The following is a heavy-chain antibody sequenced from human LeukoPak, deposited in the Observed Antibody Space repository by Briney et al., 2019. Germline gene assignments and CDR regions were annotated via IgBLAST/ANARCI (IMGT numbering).Heavy chain of an antibody. J-gene: IGHJ4*02. CDR3: AKWELYSGFYYIDY. CDR1: GFTFSSYW. V-gene: IGHV3-7*01. D-gene: IGHD1-26*01. Sequence: GGSLRLSCAASGFTFSSYWMTWVRQGPGKGLEWVANIKPDGSLIYYVDSVKGRFTISRDNTKNSLYLQMNSLRAEDTAVYYCAKWELYSGFYYIDYWGQGTLATVSS. CDR2: IKPDGSLI.